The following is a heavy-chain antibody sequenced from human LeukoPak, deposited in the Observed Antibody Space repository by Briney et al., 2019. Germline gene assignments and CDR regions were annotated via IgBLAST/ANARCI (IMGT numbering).Heavy chain of an antibody. CDR2: TLTDGSS. J-gene: IGHJ4*02. D-gene: IGHD1-7*01. CDR3: ARGRELDY. V-gene: IGHV3-53*01. CDR1: GFTVSSNY. Sequence: GGSLRLSCAASGFTVSSNYMSWVRQAPGKGLEWVSVTLTDGSSYYADSLKGRFTISRDNSKNTLYLQMNTLRAEDTAVYYCARGRELDYWGQGTLVTVSS.